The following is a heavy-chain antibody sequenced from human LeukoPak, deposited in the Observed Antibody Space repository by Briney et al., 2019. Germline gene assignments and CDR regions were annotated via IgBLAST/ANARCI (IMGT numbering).Heavy chain of an antibody. D-gene: IGHD6-13*01. CDR3: AGRGGSSWYWFDP. CDR1: GYSFSSYW. Sequence: GESLKISCKGSGYSFSSYWIGWVRQMPGKGLEWMGIIYPGDSDTRYSPSFQGQVTISADKSISTAYLQWSSLKASDTAIYYCAGRGGSSWYWFDPWGQGTLVTVSS. J-gene: IGHJ5*02. V-gene: IGHV5-51*01. CDR2: IYPGDSDT.